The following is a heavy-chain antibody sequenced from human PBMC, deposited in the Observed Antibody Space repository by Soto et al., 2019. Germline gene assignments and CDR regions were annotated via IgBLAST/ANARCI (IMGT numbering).Heavy chain of an antibody. CDR2: IYSGGST. CDR3: ARERTRWGVFDY. Sequence: GGSLRLSCAASGFTVSSNYMSWVRQAPGKGLEWVSVIYSGGSTYYADSVKGRFTISRDNSKNTLYLQMNSLRADDTAVYYCARERTRWGVFDYWGQGTLVNVSS. J-gene: IGHJ4*02. CDR1: GFTVSSNY. V-gene: IGHV3-53*01. D-gene: IGHD3-16*01.